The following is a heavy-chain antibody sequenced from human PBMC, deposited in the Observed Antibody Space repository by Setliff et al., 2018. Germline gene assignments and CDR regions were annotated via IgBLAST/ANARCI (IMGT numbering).Heavy chain of an antibody. CDR3: ARDGDNYYDSSGYYLNHAFDI. CDR1: GYTLTELS. Sequence: ASVKVSCKVSGYTLTELSMHWVRQAPGKGLEWMGGFDPEDGETIYAQKFQGRVTITADESTSTAYMELGSLRSEDTAVYYCARDGDNYYDSSGYYLNHAFDIWGQGTMVTVSS. J-gene: IGHJ3*02. CDR2: FDPEDGET. V-gene: IGHV1-24*01. D-gene: IGHD3-22*01.